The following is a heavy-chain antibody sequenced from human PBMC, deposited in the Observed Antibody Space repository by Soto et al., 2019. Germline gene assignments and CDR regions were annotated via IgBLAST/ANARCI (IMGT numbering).Heavy chain of an antibody. Sequence: GGSLRLSCAASGFNFKGYAMNWVRRAPGKGLEWVSAIRGGGDSTYYADSVKGRFTISGDNAKNSLYLQMNSLRAEDTAVYYCARRMGAPDYYYYYYGMDVWGQGTTVTVSS. J-gene: IGHJ6*02. D-gene: IGHD1-26*01. CDR3: ARRMGAPDYYYYYYGMDV. CDR1: GFNFKGYA. V-gene: IGHV3-23*01. CDR2: IRGGGDST.